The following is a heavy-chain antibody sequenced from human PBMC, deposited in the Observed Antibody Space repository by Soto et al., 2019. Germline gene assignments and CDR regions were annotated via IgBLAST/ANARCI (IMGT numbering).Heavy chain of an antibody. CDR2: ISSGSSNI. J-gene: IGHJ4*02. Sequence: EVQLVESGGGLVKPGGSLTLSCAASGFAFRSYNMNWVRQAPWKGLEWVASISSGSSNIYYADSVKGRFTISRDNAKNSLFLQMDSLRAEDSAVYYCASATVVAATFDFWGQGTLVTVSS. V-gene: IGHV3-21*01. D-gene: IGHD2-15*01. CDR3: ASATVVAATFDF. CDR1: GFAFRSYN.